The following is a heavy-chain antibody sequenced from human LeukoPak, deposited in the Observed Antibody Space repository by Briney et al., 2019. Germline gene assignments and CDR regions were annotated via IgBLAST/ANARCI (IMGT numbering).Heavy chain of an antibody. CDR3: ARGGYGNWFDP. D-gene: IGHD6-13*01. J-gene: IGHJ5*02. CDR1: GFTFSTYA. V-gene: IGHV3-21*01. Sequence: GGSLRLSCAASGFTFSTYAMSWVRQAPGKGLEWVSSISSSSSYIYYADSVKGRFTISRDNAKNSLYLQMNSLRAEDTAVYYCARGGYGNWFDPWAREPWSPSPQ. CDR2: ISSSSSYI.